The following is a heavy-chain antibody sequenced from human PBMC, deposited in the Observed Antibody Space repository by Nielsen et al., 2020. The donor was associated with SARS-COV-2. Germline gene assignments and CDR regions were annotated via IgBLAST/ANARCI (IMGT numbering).Heavy chain of an antibody. Sequence: SGTLSLTCTVSGGSISSGGYYWSWIRQHPGKGLEWIGYIYYSGSTYYNPSLKSRVTISVDTSKNQFSLKLSSVTAADTAVYYCARASTIFGVVIGWFDPWGQGTLVTVSS. V-gene: IGHV4-31*03. D-gene: IGHD3-3*01. J-gene: IGHJ5*02. CDR3: ARASTIFGVVIGWFDP. CDR2: IYYSGST. CDR1: GGSISSGGYY.